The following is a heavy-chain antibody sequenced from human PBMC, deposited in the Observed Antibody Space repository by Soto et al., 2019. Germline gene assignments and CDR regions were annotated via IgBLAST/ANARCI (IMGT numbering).Heavy chain of an antibody. Sequence: ASVKVSCKAFGYSFSSHYMHWVRQAPGQGLEWMGTIHPAGINTAYAQKFQGKFTMTTDTSTSTAYMELRSLRSDDTAVYYCGRGIGWEPLDYWGQGTLVTVSS. CDR2: IHPAGINT. V-gene: IGHV1-46*01. CDR1: GYSFSSHY. CDR3: GRGIGWEPLDY. D-gene: IGHD1-26*01. J-gene: IGHJ4*02.